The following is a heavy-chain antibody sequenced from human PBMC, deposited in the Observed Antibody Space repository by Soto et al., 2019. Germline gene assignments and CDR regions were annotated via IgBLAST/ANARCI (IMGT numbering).Heavy chain of an antibody. CDR2: ISSSSSYI. V-gene: IGHV3-21*01. CDR3: AREGYCSSTSCPLGTHNKRVLDY. J-gene: IGHJ4*02. CDR1: GFTFSSYS. D-gene: IGHD2-2*01. Sequence: EVQLVESGGGLVKPGGSLRLSCAASGFTFSSYSMNWVRQAPGKGLEWVSSISSSSSYIYYADSVKGRFTISRDNAKNSLYLQMNSLRAEDTAVYYCAREGYCSSTSCPLGTHNKRVLDYWGQGTLVTVSS.